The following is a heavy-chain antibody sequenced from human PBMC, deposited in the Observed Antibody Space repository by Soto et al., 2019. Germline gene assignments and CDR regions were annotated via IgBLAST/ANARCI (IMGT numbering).Heavy chain of an antibody. CDR1: GFTFSSYS. CDR2: ISSSSSYM. J-gene: IGHJ4*02. Sequence: GGSLRLSCAASGFTFSSYSMNWVRQAPGKGLEWVSSISSSSSYMYYADSVKGRFTISRDNAKNSLYLQMNSLRAEDTAVYYCARDPRQPYNRGNYWGQGTLVTVSS. CDR3: ARDPRQPYNRGNY. V-gene: IGHV3-21*01. D-gene: IGHD3-16*01.